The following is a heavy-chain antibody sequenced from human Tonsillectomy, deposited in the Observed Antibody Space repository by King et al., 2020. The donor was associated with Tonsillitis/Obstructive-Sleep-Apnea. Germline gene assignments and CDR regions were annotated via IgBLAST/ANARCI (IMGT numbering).Heavy chain of an antibody. CDR1: GYRFSSYW. Sequence: QLVQSGAEVKEPGESLTISCKASGYRFSSYWISWVRQVPGKGLEWIGKIDPSDSYIHQNPSFRGHVTISADMSISTAYLQWASLKASDTAIYYCASPQLANHGDYPYDHWGQGTLVPVSS. CDR2: IDPSDSYI. CDR3: ASPQLANHGDYPYDH. J-gene: IGHJ4*02. D-gene: IGHD4-17*01. V-gene: IGHV5-10-1*01.